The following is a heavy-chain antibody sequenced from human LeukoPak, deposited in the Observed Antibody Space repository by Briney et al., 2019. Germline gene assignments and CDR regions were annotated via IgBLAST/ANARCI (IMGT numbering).Heavy chain of an antibody. D-gene: IGHD5-18*01. Sequence: ASVKVSCKVSGYTLTELSMHWVRQAPGKGLEWMGGFDPEDGETIYAQKFQGRVTMTEDTSTDTAYMELSSLRSEDTAVYYCATVRGYSYSFDAFDIWGQGTMVTGSS. CDR3: ATVRGYSYSFDAFDI. CDR1: GYTLTELS. CDR2: FDPEDGET. V-gene: IGHV1-24*01. J-gene: IGHJ3*02.